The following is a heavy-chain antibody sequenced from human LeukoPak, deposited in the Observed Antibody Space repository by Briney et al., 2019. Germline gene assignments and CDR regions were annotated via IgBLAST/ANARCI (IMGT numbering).Heavy chain of an antibody. J-gene: IGHJ4*02. CDR3: ARLGLEAGTPFDY. V-gene: IGHV4-39*07. D-gene: IGHD1-1*01. CDR1: GGSISSSSYY. CDR2: IYYSGST. Sequence: SETLPLTCTVSGGSISSSSYYWGWIRQPPGKGLEWIGSIYYSGSTYYNPSLKSRVTISVDTSKNQFSLKLSSVTAADTAVYYCARLGLEAGTPFDYWGQGTLVTVSS.